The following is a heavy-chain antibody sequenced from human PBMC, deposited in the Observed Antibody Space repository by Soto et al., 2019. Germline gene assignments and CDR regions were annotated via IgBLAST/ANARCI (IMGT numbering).Heavy chain of an antibody. CDR1: GGSISSGGYY. D-gene: IGHD2-2*01. J-gene: IGHJ5*02. CDR3: ARALDCSSTSCYKGDNWFDP. V-gene: IGHV4-31*03. Sequence: SETLSLTCTVSGGSISSGGYYWSWIRQHPGKGLEWIGYIYYSGSTYYNPSLKSRVTISVDTSKNQFSLKLSSVTAADTAVYYCARALDCSSTSCYKGDNWFDPWGQGTLVTVSS. CDR2: IYYSGST.